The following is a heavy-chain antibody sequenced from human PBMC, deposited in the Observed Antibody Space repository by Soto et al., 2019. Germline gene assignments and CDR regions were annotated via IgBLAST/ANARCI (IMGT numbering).Heavy chain of an antibody. Sequence: PSETLSLTCTVSVGSVSSDEYYWTWIRHPPGKGLEWVGYIYHSGRTNYNPSLNSRLTISLDTSKNQFSLKLTSVSAADTAVYYCARDRSNSPDYFDYWGQGTLVTVSS. J-gene: IGHJ4*02. V-gene: IGHV4-30-4*01. D-gene: IGHD2-15*01. CDR1: VGSVSSDEYY. CDR3: ARDRSNSPDYFDY. CDR2: IYHSGRT.